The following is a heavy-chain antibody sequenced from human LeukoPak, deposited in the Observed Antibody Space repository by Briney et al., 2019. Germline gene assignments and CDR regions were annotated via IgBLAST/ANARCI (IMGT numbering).Heavy chain of an antibody. CDR2: IYSGGST. CDR3: ARAVESLNPYHYYGMDV. CDR1: GFTFNTYS. V-gene: IGHV3-66*01. J-gene: IGHJ6*02. Sequence: GGSLRLSCAASGFTFNTYSMSWVRQAPGKGLEWVSVIYSGGSTYYADSVKGRFTISRDNSKNTQYLQMNSLRAEDTAVYYCARAVESLNPYHYYGMDVWGQGTTVTVSS.